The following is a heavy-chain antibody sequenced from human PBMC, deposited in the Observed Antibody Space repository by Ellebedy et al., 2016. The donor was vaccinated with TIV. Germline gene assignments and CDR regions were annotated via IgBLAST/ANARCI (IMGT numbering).Heavy chain of an antibody. V-gene: IGHV3-7*03. Sequence: GESLKISCAASGFTFSNYWMTWVRQAPGKGLEWVANIKQDGSEKYYEDSVKGRLAISRDNAKSSLYLQMNSLRAEDTAVYYCARVRGSWSSDFWGQGTLVTVSS. CDR1: GFTFSNYW. D-gene: IGHD5-12*01. CDR3: ARVRGSWSSDF. CDR2: IKQDGSEK. J-gene: IGHJ4*02.